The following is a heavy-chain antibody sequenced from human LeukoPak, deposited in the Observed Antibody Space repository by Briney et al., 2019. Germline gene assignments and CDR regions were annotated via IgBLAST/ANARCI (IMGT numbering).Heavy chain of an antibody. J-gene: IGHJ4*02. CDR2: IKSKTDGGTT. Sequence: GGSLRLSCAASGFTFSNAWMSWVRQAPGKGLEWVGRIKSKTDGGTTDYAAPVKGRFTISRDDSKNTLYLQMNSLKTEDTAVYYCTRARYYYDSSGYYGFDYWGQGTLVTVSS. CDR1: GFTFSNAW. D-gene: IGHD3-22*01. CDR3: TRARYYYDSSGYYGFDY. V-gene: IGHV3-15*01.